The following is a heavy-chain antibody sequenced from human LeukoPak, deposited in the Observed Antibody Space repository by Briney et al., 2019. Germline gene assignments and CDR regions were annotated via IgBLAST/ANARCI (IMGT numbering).Heavy chain of an antibody. J-gene: IGHJ4*02. CDR2: IYYSGST. Sequence: PSETLSLTCTVSGGSISGYYWSWIRQPPGKGLEWIGYIYYSGSTNYNPSLKSRVTISVDTSKNQFSLKLSSVTAADTAVYYCARQYYYDSSGYLDYWGQGTLVTVSS. V-gene: IGHV4-59*08. CDR1: GGSISGYY. D-gene: IGHD3-22*01. CDR3: ARQYYYDSSGYLDY.